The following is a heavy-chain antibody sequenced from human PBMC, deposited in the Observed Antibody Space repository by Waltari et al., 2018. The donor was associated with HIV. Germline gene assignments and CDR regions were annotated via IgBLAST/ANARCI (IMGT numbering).Heavy chain of an antibody. Sequence: QVQLQESGPGLLKPSETLSLRCTVSGGSVISGTYYWSWIRQPPGKGLEWIGYIYYSGSTNYNPSLQSRVTVSVDTAKNQFSLKLTSVTAADTAIYYCARGGYGSPFHYWGQGTPVTVSS. CDR1: GGSVISGTYY. CDR2: IYYSGST. J-gene: IGHJ4*02. CDR3: ARGGYGSPFHY. V-gene: IGHV4-61*01. D-gene: IGHD1-1*01.